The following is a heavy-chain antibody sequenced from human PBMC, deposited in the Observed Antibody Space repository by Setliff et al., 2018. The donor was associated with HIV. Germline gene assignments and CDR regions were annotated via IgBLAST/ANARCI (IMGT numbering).Heavy chain of an antibody. V-gene: IGHV4-39*02. Sequence: PSETLSLTCTVSGGSISSCIYYWGWIRQPPGKGLEWIGSICCSGTTYYNPSLKSRVTISVDTSKNQFSLKLSSVTAADTAVYYCARDGYSSSWYVISGSFDYWGQGILVTVSS. D-gene: IGHD6-13*01. CDR3: ARDGYSSSWYVISGSFDY. CDR1: GGSISSCIYY. J-gene: IGHJ4*02. CDR2: ICCSGTT.